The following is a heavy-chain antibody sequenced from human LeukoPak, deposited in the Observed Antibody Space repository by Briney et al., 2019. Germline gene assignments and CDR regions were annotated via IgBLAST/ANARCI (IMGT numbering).Heavy chain of an antibody. Sequence: SVKVSCKASGGTFSSYAISWVRQAPGQGLEWMGRIIPIFGIANHAQKFQGRVTITADKSTSTAYMELSSLRSEDTAVYYCARDGDYADYYGMDVWGQGTTVTVSS. CDR1: GGTFSSYA. D-gene: IGHD4-17*01. J-gene: IGHJ6*02. CDR2: IIPIFGIA. CDR3: ARDGDYADYYGMDV. V-gene: IGHV1-69*04.